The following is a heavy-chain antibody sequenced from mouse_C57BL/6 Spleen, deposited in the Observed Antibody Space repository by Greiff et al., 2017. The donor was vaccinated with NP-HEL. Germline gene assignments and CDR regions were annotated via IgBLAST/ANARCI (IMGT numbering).Heavy chain of an antibody. Sequence: EVKLVESEGGLVQPGSSMKLSCTASGFTFSDYYMAWVRQVPEKGLEWVANINYDGSSTYYLDSLKSRFIISRDNAKNILYLQMSSLKSEDTATYYCAREDGSIPWFAYWGQGTLVTVSA. D-gene: IGHD1-1*01. CDR2: INYDGSST. V-gene: IGHV5-16*01. CDR1: GFTFSDYY. CDR3: AREDGSIPWFAY. J-gene: IGHJ3*01.